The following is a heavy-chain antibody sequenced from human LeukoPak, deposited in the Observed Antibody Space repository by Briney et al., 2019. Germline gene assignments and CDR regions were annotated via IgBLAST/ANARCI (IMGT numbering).Heavy chain of an antibody. CDR3: ARFSWGCSTASCYLSN. Sequence: SETLSLTCTVGGGSLSGHYWGWIRQPPGKGLELLGHIYYTGTTFYNPSLNSEVTITLDTSRNQFSLRLTSVIAADTAVYYCARFSWGCSTASCYLSNWGQGALVTVFS. V-gene: IGHV4-59*11. CDR1: GGSLSGHY. J-gene: IGHJ4*02. D-gene: IGHD2-2*01. CDR2: IYYTGTT.